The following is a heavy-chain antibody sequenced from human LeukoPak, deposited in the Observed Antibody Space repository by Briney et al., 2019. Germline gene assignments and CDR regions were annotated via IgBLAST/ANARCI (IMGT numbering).Heavy chain of an antibody. V-gene: IGHV4-30-4*01. CDR3: ARGPQASRYYGSGIETLLDY. CDR1: GGSIGSGDYY. Sequence: SETLSLTCTVSGGSIGSGDYYWSWIRQPPGKGLEWIGYIYYSGSTYYNPSLKSRVTISVDTSKNQFSLKLSSVTAADTAVYYCARGPQASRYYGSGIETLLDYWGQGTLVTVSS. CDR2: IYYSGST. D-gene: IGHD3-10*01. J-gene: IGHJ4*02.